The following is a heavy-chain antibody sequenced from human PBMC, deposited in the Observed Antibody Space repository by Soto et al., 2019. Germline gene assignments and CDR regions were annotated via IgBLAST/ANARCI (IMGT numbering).Heavy chain of an antibody. V-gene: IGHV3-30*18. J-gene: IGHJ4*02. D-gene: IGHD2-15*01. CDR3: AKEPTYGYFDY. CDR1: GFTFSTYG. CDR2: LSYDGSTK. Sequence: GGSLRLSCAASGFTFSTYGMHWVRQAPGKGLEWVAVLSYDGSTKYYADSVKGRFTISRDNSKNTLYLQMNSLGTADTAVYYCAKEPTYGYFDYWGQGTLVTVSS.